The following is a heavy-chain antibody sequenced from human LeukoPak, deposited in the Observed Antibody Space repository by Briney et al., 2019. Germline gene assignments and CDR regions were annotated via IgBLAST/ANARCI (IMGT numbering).Heavy chain of an antibody. CDR2: IYPGDSDT. CDR1: GYSFTSYW. J-gene: IGHJ3*02. V-gene: IGHV5-51*01. Sequence: GESLKISCKGSGYSFTSYWIGWVRQMPGKGLEWMGIIYPGDSDTRYSPSFQGQVTISADKSISTAYLQWSSLKASDTAMYYCARAVTTLFGADAFDIWGQGTMVTVSS. CDR3: ARAVTTLFGADAFDI. D-gene: IGHD4-17*01.